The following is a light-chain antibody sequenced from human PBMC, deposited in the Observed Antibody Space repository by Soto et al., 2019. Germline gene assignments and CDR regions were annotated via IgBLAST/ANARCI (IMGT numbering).Light chain of an antibody. J-gene: IGKJ2*01. CDR1: QSVSSN. CDR3: QQYTDWPRT. Sequence: EIVMTQSPATLSVSPGERATLSCRASQSVSSNVAWYQQTPGQAPRLLIYGASSRATGIPATFSGSGSGTDFTLTISSLQSEDFAVYCCQQYTDWPRTFGQGTKLEIK. V-gene: IGKV3-15*01. CDR2: GAS.